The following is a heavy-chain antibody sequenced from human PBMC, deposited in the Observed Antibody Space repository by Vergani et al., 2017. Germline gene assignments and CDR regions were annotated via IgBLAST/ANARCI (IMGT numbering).Heavy chain of an antibody. D-gene: IGHD1-26*01. Sequence: EVQLVESGGGLVKPGGSLRLSCAASGFTFSSYSMNWVRQAPGKGLEWVSSISSSSSYIYYADSVKGRFTISRDNAKNSLYLQMNSLRAEYTAVYYCARDRGGSYYLDYWGQGTLVTVSS. CDR1: GFTFSSYS. CDR3: ARDRGGSYYLDY. V-gene: IGHV3-21*01. J-gene: IGHJ4*02. CDR2: ISSSSSYI.